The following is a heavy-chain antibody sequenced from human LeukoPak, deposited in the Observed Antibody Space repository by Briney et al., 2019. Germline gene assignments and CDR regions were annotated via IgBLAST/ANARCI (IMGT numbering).Heavy chain of an antibody. CDR1: GYTFTSYG. D-gene: IGHD3-10*01. V-gene: IGHV1-18*01. CDR2: VSVYNGNT. CDR3: ARDDRFGELKLFDC. Sequence: GAAVKVSCKASGYTFTSYGICWVRQAPGQGLEWMRWVSVYNGNTNYAQKLQGRVTMTTDTSTSTAYMELRSLRSDDTGVYCCARDDRFGELKLFDCLGQGTLVTVSS. J-gene: IGHJ4*02.